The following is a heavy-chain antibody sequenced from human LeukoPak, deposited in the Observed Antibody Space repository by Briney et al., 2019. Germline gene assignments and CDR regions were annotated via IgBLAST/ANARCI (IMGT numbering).Heavy chain of an antibody. V-gene: IGHV4-59*08. J-gene: IGHJ4*02. D-gene: IGHD6-19*01. Sequence: SETLSLTCTVSGGSMSPYHWCWIRQPPGKGLGWTGYIYYSGSTNYNPFLNSRVNISADTSKNQFSLRLSSVTAADTAIYYCARAVSGRFDYWGQGTLVTVSS. CDR3: ARAVSGRFDY. CDR1: GGSMSPYH. CDR2: IYYSGST.